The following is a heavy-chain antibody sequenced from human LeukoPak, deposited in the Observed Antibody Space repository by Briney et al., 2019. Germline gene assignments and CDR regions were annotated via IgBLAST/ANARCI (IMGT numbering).Heavy chain of an antibody. CDR1: GYTFTSYV. J-gene: IGHJ6*02. CDR2: SSAYNGNT. D-gene: IGHD4/OR15-4a*01. V-gene: IGHV1-18*01. CDR3: ARAPDLTMVVTFYYYGMDD. Sequence: ASVKVSCKASGYTFTSYVISWVRQAPGQGLEWMGWSSAYNGNTNYAQKLQGRVTMTTDTSTSTAYMELRSLRSDDTAVYYCARAPDLTMVVTFYYYGMDDWGQGTTVTVPS.